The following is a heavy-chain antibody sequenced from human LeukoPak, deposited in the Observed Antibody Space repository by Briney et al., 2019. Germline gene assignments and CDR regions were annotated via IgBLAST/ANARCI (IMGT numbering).Heavy chain of an antibody. CDR1: GFSLSTSGMC. J-gene: IGHJ4*02. D-gene: IGHD4-17*01. CDR3: ARETTVTTCLDY. V-gene: IGHV2-70*11. CDR2: IDWDDDK. Sequence: SGPAPVKPTQTLTLTCTFSGFSLSTSGMCVSWIRQPPGKALEWLARIDWDDDKYYSTSLKTRLTISKDTSKNQVVLTMTNMDPVDTATYYCARETTVTTCLDYWGQGTLVTVSS.